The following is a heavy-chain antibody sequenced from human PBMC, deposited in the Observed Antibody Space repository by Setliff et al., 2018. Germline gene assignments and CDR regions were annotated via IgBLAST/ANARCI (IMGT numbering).Heavy chain of an antibody. J-gene: IGHJ6*03. CDR1: GGTFSNYG. D-gene: IGHD3-22*01. CDR3: VREGVDSRSSTDYRYYMDV. CDR2: TIPLFGTT. Sequence: SVKVSCKASGGTFSNYGVSWVRQAPGQGLEWMGGTIPLFGTTDYAQKFRGRVTIITDESTSTAFMQLSSLRSEDTAVYYCVREGVDSRSSTDYRYYMDVWGKGTTVTV. V-gene: IGHV1-69*05.